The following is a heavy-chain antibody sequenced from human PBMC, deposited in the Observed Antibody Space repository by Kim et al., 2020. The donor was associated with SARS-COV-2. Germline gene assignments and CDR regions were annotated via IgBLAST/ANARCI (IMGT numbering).Heavy chain of an antibody. V-gene: IGHV4-34*01. D-gene: IGHD3-9*01. CDR3: ARWGDILTGYYYFDY. J-gene: IGHJ4*02. Sequence: SETLSLTCAVYGGSFSGYYWSWIRQPPGKGLEWIGEINHSGSTNYNPSLKSRVTISVDTSKNQFSLKLSSVTAADTAVYYCARWGDILTGYYYFDYWGQG. CDR2: INHSGST. CDR1: GGSFSGYY.